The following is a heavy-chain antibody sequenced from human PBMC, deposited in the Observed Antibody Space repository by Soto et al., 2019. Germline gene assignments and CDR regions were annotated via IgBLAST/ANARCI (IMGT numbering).Heavy chain of an antibody. CDR3: ARDSVGSSAYYGGLDS. Sequence: QVQLVESGGGVVQPGRSLRLSCAASGFTFSTYAFHWVRQAPGKGLEWVAVISYDGTNKNYADSVMGRFTISRDNSKNTLHLQMNSLSAEDTAVYYCARDSVGSSAYYGGLDSWSQGTLVTVSP. D-gene: IGHD3-22*01. V-gene: IGHV3-30-3*01. CDR1: GFTFSTYA. CDR2: ISYDGTNK. J-gene: IGHJ4*02.